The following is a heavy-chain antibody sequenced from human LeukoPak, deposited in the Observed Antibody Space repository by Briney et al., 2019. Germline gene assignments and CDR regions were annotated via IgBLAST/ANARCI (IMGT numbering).Heavy chain of an antibody. Sequence: GGSLILSCAASGFTFSSYWMSWVRQAPGKGLEWVANIKQDGSEKYYVDSVKGRFTISRDNAKNSLYLQMNSLRAEDTAVYYCARSIKGFDWLPDAFDIWGQETMVTVSS. CDR3: ARSIKGFDWLPDAFDI. J-gene: IGHJ3*02. CDR2: IKQDGSEK. CDR1: GFTFSSYW. V-gene: IGHV3-7*02. D-gene: IGHD3-9*01.